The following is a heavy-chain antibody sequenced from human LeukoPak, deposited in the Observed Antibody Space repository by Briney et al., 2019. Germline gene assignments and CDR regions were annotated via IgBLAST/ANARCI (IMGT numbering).Heavy chain of an antibody. J-gene: IGHJ6*03. CDR1: AWSFSGYY. CDR3: AKAPAYSRQLPRKPTKYYMDV. D-gene: IGHD6-13*01. V-gene: IGHV4-34*01. Sequence: SETLSLTCAVYAWSFSGYYWSWLLQPPGKGLEWIGEINHSGATNYHPSLRSRVTISVGTSKDQFSLKLSSVTAADTAVYYCAKAPAYSRQLPRKPTKYYMDVWGKGTTVTVSS. CDR2: INHSGAT.